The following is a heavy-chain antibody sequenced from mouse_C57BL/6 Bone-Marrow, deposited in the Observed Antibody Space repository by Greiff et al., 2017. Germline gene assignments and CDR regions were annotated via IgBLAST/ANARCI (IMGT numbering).Heavy chain of an antibody. D-gene: IGHD2-4*01. CDR3: VRQGYDYEGFAY. J-gene: IGHJ3*01. CDR2: IRSKSNNYAT. CDR1: GFSFNTYA. Sequence: EVMLVESGGGLVQPKGSLKLSCAASGFSFNTYAMNWVRQAPGKGLEWVARIRSKSNNYATYYADSLKDRFTISRDDSESMLYLQMNNLKTEDTAMYYCVRQGYDYEGFAYWGQGTLVTVSA. V-gene: IGHV10-1*01.